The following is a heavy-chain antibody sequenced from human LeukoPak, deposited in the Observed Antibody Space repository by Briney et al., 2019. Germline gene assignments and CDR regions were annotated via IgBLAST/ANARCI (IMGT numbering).Heavy chain of an antibody. V-gene: IGHV3-30*04. CDR2: IRHDGSSK. CDR1: GFTFSSYA. CDR3: AREYYSGSGTSPDWFDP. D-gene: IGHD3-10*01. J-gene: IGHJ5*02. Sequence: PGRSLRLSCAASGFTFSSYAMHWVRQAPGKGLEWVAFIRHDGSSKYYADSVKGRFTISRDNSRNTLYLQIQSLRVDDTAVYYCAREYYSGSGTSPDWFDPWGQGTLVTVSS.